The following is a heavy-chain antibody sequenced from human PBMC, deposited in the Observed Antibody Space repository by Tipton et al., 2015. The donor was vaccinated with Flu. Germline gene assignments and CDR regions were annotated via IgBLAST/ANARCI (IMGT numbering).Heavy chain of an antibody. D-gene: IGHD5-12*01. V-gene: IGHV5-51*03. CDR3: ARRIVATIWAYDV. J-gene: IGHJ3*01. CDR2: IHPDASDT. CDR1: GYFFTSYW. Sequence: VQLVQSGAEVKKPGESLMISCKTSGYFFTSYWNAWVRQVPGKGLEWMGMIHPDASDTRYSPSFQGHVSMSADKSIRTAYLHVSSLKASDTAMYYCARRIVATIWAYDVWVKGTMVSVSS.